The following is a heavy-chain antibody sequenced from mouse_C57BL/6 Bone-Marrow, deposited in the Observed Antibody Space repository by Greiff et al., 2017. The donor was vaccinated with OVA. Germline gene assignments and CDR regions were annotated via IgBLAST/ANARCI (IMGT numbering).Heavy chain of an antibody. V-gene: IGHV5-16*01. D-gene: IGHD2-5*01. CDR2: INYDGSST. CDR3: ARVRSNYGYYYAMDY. CDR1: GFTFSDYY. Sequence: EVKLMESEGGLVQPGSSMKLSCTASGFTFSDYYMAWVRQVPEKGLEWVANINYDGSSTYYLDSLKSRFIISRDNAKNILYLQMSSLKSEDTATYYCARVRSNYGYYYAMDYWGQGTSVTVSS. J-gene: IGHJ4*01.